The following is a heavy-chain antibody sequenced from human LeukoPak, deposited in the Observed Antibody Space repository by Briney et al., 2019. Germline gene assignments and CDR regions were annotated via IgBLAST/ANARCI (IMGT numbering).Heavy chain of an antibody. CDR2: IYYSGST. J-gene: IGHJ4*02. D-gene: IGHD3-10*01. CDR1: GGSISSYY. V-gene: IGHV4-59*01. Sequence: PSETLSLTCTVSGGSISSYYWSWIRQPPGKGLEWIGYIYYSGSTNYNPSLKSRVTISVDTSKNQFSLKLTSVTAADTAVYYCVRDRELTYWGQGILVTVSS. CDR3: VRDRELTY.